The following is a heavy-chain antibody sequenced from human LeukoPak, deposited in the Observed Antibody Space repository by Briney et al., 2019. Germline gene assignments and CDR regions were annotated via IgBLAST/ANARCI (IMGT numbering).Heavy chain of an antibody. V-gene: IGHV3-23*01. CDR1: GFTFSNYA. CDR2: IRGSGVGT. Sequence: RGSLRLSCAVSGFTFSNYAMTWVRQAPGRGLEWVSSIRGSGVGTDYADSVSGRFTISRDNFKNTLYLQMNSLRAEDTAIYYCSRDPNGDYVGAFDFQRWGQGTLVTVSS. J-gene: IGHJ1*01. D-gene: IGHD4-17*01. CDR3: SRDPNGDYVGAFDFQR.